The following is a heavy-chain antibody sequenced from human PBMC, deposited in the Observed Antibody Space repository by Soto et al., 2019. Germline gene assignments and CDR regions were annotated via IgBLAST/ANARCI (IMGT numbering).Heavy chain of an antibody. CDR1: GYTFTSYG. CDR3: ARGVSAGVDY. D-gene: IGHD1-26*01. Sequence: VASVKVSCKASGYTFTSYGINWVRQTAGQGLEWMGWMEPSTGRTGYAQKFQGRVTMTRDTSINTAYMELTTLTSDDTAFYYCARGVSAGVDYWGQGTLVTVSS. V-gene: IGHV1-8*02. J-gene: IGHJ4*02. CDR2: MEPSTGRT.